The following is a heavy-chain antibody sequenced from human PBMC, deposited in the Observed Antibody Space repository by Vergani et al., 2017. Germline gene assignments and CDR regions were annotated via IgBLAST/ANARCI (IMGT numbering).Heavy chain of an antibody. CDR1: GITFWKFG. D-gene: IGHD5/OR15-5a*01. J-gene: IGHJ3*01. CDR2: ISWTSGAV. CDR3: TKGSVYYHDSASHVYDPSTGFDL. V-gene: IGHV3-9*01. Sequence: EVDLVESGGGLAQPGGSLRLSCEASGITFWKFGMHWVRQGPGKGLEWGAGISWTSGAVDYSHSVRGRFTISRDNAKNSLFLEMNSLRFEDPAVYSCTKGSVYYHDSASHVYDPSTGFDLWGQGTLVTVSS.